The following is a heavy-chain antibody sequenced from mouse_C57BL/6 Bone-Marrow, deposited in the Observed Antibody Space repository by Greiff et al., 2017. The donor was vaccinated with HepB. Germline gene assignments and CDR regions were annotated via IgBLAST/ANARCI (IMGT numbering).Heavy chain of an antibody. J-gene: IGHJ2*01. CDR2: IYPGSGNT. V-gene: IGHV1-76*01. CDR1: GYTFTDYY. Sequence: QVQLQQSGPELVKPGASVKLSCKASGYTFTDYYINWVKQRPGQGLEWIARIYPGSGNTYYNEKFKGKATLTAEKSSSTAYMQLSSLTSEDSAVYFCARFDYWGQGTTLTVSS. CDR3: ARFDY.